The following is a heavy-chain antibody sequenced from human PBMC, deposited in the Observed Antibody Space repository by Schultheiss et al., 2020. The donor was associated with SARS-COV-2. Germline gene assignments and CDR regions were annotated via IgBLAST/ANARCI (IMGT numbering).Heavy chain of an antibody. D-gene: IGHD3-10*01. CDR2: IYYSGST. Sequence: SETLSLTCTVSGGSISSSSYYWSWIRQPPGKGLEWIGYIYYSGSTNYNPSLKSRVTISVDTSKNQFSLKLSSVTAADTAVYYCARGRAAGVVDYWGQGTLVTVSS. CDR3: ARGRAAGVVDY. CDR1: GGSISSSSYY. V-gene: IGHV4-61*01. J-gene: IGHJ4*02.